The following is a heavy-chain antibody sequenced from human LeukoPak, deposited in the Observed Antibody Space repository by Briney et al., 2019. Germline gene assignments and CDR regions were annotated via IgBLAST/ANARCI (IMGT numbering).Heavy chain of an antibody. D-gene: IGHD1-26*01. V-gene: IGHV1-18*01. Sequence: GASVKVSCKASGYTFTSYDISWVRQAPGQGLEWMGWISSYNGNTDYAQKLQGRLTMTTDTSTSTAYMELRSLGSDDTAVYYCAGWGDLGSSDYWGQGTLVTVSS. J-gene: IGHJ4*02. CDR1: GYTFTSYD. CDR3: AGWGDLGSSDY. CDR2: ISSYNGNT.